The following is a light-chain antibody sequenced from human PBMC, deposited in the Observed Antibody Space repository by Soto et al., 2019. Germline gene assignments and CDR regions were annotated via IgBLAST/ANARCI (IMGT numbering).Light chain of an antibody. J-gene: IGKJ4*01. CDR3: QQRSNWPLLT. V-gene: IGKV3-11*01. Sequence: EIVLTQSPATLSLSPGERATLSCRASQSVSSYLAWYQQKPGQAPRLLIYDASNSATGIPARFSGSGSGTDFTLPISSLEPEDFGVYYCQQRSNWPLLTFGGGTKVEIK. CDR2: DAS. CDR1: QSVSSY.